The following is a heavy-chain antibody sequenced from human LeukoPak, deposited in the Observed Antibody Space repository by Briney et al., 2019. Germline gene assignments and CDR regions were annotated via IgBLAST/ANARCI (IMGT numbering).Heavy chain of an antibody. CDR2: ISAYNGNT. V-gene: IGHV1-18*01. CDR1: GYTFTSYG. J-gene: IGHJ4*02. D-gene: IGHD3-22*01. CDR3: ARESRGYYDSSGYYWDY. Sequence: ASVKVSCKASGYTFTSYGISWVRQAPGQGLEWMGWISAYNGNTNYAQKLQGRVTITTDTSTSTAYMELRSLRSDDTAVYYCARESRGYYDSSGYYWDYWGQGTLVTVSS.